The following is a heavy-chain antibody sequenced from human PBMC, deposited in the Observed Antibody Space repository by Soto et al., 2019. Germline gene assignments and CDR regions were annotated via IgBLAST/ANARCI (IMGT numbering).Heavy chain of an antibody. CDR1: EFTFSSYA. V-gene: IGHV3-30-3*01. J-gene: IGHJ6*02. Sequence: QVQLVESGGGAVQPGRSLRLSCAASEFTFSSYAMHWVRQAPGKGLEWVALISSDGSNEYYADSVKGRFTISRDNSNNTLYLQMNSLRPEDTAIYYCARGVGNSYYGMDVWGQGTTVTVSS. CDR2: ISSDGSNE. D-gene: IGHD1-26*01. CDR3: ARGVGNSYYGMDV.